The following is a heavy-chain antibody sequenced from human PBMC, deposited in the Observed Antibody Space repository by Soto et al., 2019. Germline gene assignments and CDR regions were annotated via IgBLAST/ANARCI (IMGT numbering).Heavy chain of an antibody. D-gene: IGHD4-4*01. V-gene: IGHV3-30*18. J-gene: IGHJ4*02. CDR3: AKDAYTPIRTTAHDAGGLDH. CDR1: GFTFRFYD. CDR2: ISRDGNNK. Sequence: PGGSLRLSCATSGFTFRFYDVHWVRQAPGKGLEWLAVISRDGNNKDYGDSVKGRFTISRDNSKNTLFLQMNSLRDEDSAVYYCAKDAYTPIRTTAHDAGGLDHWGRGTLVTVSS.